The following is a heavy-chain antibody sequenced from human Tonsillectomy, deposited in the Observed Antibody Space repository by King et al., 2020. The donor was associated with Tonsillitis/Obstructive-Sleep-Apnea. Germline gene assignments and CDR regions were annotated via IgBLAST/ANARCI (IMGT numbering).Heavy chain of an antibody. Sequence: VQLVESGGGLVQPGGSLRVSCAASGFTFSSHWMSWVRQAPGKGLEWVANIKQDGSEKHYVDSVKGRFTISRDNAKNSLYLQMNSLRDEDTAVYYWARVVGGGIDYWGQGTLVTVSS. CDR3: ARVVGGGIDY. D-gene: IGHD3-10*01. V-gene: IGHV3-7*03. CDR2: IKQDGSEK. CDR1: GFTFSSHW. J-gene: IGHJ4*02.